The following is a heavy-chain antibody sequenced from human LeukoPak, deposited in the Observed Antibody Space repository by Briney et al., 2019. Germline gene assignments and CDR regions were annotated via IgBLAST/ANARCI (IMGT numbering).Heavy chain of an antibody. V-gene: IGHV3-23*01. D-gene: IGHD6-13*01. CDR3: AKGIAAADHNFDY. CDR1: GFTFSTYA. J-gene: IGHJ4*02. CDR2: VSGSGGNT. Sequence: GGSLRLSCAASGFTFSTYAMSWVRQAPGKGLEWVATVSGSGGNTHYADSVKGRFTISRDNTKNTLSLQMNSLRAEDTAVYYCAKGIAAADHNFDYWGQGTLVTVSS.